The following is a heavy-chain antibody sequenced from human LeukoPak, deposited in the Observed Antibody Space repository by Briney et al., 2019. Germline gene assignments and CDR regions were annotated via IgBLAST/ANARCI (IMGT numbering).Heavy chain of an antibody. J-gene: IGHJ4*02. V-gene: IGHV3-23*01. CDR3: AKEFEDFDSSGYYSGGDYFDY. D-gene: IGHD3-22*01. CDR2: ISGSSRST. Sequence: GGSLRLSCAASGFTVSSNYMSWVRQVPGKGLGWVSGISGSSRSTYYADSVKGRFTISRDNSKNTLYLQMKSLRAEDTAVYYSAKEFEDFDSSGYYSGGDYFDYWGQGTLVTVSS. CDR1: GFTVSSNY.